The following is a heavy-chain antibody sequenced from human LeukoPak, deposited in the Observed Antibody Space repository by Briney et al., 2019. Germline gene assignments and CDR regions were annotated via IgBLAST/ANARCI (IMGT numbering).Heavy chain of an antibody. CDR1: GGSISSYY. V-gene: IGHV4-4*07. CDR3: ARETKVYEMGPLYYYYGMDV. D-gene: IGHD4-11*01. J-gene: IGHJ6*02. CDR2: IYTSGST. Sequence: SETLSLTCTVSGGSISSYYWSWIRQPAGKGLEWIGRIYTSGSTNYNPSLKSRVTMSVDTSKNQFSLKLSSLNAADTAVYYCARETKVYEMGPLYYYYGMDVWGQGTTVTVSS.